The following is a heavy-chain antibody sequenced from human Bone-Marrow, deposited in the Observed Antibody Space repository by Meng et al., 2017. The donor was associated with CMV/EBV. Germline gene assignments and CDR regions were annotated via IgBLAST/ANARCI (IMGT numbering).Heavy chain of an antibody. CDR1: GFTFSSYW. D-gene: IGHD3-3*01. Sequence: GESLKISCAASGFTFSSYWMSWVRQAPGKGLEWVAFIRYDGSNKYYADSVKGRFTISRDNSKNTLYLQMNSLRAEDTAVYYCARPQNYDFWSGCRPYYYYGMDVWGQGTTVTVSS. CDR3: ARPQNYDFWSGCRPYYYYGMDV. J-gene: IGHJ6*02. V-gene: IGHV3-30*02. CDR2: IRYDGSNK.